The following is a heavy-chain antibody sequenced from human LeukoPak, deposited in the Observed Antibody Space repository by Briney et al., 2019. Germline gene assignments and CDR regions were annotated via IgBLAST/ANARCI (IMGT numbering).Heavy chain of an antibody. J-gene: IGHJ5*02. CDR2: INHSGST. CDR1: GGSFSGYY. Sequence: SETPSLTCGVYGGSFSGYYWSWIRQPPGKGLEWIGEINHSGSTNYNPSLKTRVTISVDTSKNQFSLKLNSVTAADTAVYYCARGAWFDPWGQGTLVTVSS. CDR3: ARGAWFDP. V-gene: IGHV4-34*01.